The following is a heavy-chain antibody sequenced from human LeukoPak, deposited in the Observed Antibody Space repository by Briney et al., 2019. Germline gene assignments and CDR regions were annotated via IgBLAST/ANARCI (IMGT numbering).Heavy chain of an antibody. CDR3: ATLAGPLDY. CDR1: GFTFSNYE. D-gene: IGHD6-19*01. CDR2: ITPDGTMA. Sequence: PGGSLRLSCAASGFTFSNYEMNWVRQAPGKGLEWISYITPDGTMAYYAGSVRGRFTVSRDNAKNSLYLQMNSLRAEDTAVYYCATLAGPLDYWGQGTLVTVSS. J-gene: IGHJ4*02. V-gene: IGHV3-48*03.